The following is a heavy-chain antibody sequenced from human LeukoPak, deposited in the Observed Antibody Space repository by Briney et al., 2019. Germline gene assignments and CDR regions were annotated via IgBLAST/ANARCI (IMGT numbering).Heavy chain of an antibody. CDR1: GGSFSGYY. J-gene: IGHJ4*02. CDR2: INHSGST. D-gene: IGHD3-22*01. Sequence: PSETLSLTCAVYGGSFSGYYWSGIRQPPGKGLEWIWEINHSGSTNYNPSLKSRVTISVDTSKNQFSLKLSSVTAADTAVYYCARDGSADSSGYYDYWGQGTLVTVSS. V-gene: IGHV4-34*01. CDR3: ARDGSADSSGYYDY.